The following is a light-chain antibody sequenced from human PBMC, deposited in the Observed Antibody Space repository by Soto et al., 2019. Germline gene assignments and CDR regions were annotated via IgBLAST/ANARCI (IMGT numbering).Light chain of an antibody. CDR3: AAWDDSLNGTV. V-gene: IGLV1-44*01. Sequence: QSVLTQPPSASGTPGQRVTISCSGSSSNIGSNSVNWYQQLPGTAPKLLIYNNNQRPSGVPDRFSGSKSGTSASLAISGLQSEDEAHYYCAAWDDSLNGTVFGGGTKLTVL. CDR2: NNN. J-gene: IGLJ3*02. CDR1: SSNIGSNS.